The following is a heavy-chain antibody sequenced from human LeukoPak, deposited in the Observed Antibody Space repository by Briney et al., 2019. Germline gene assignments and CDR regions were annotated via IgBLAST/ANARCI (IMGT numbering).Heavy chain of an antibody. V-gene: IGHV4-38-2*02. Sequence: SETLSLTCTVSGYSISSGYYWGWIRQPPGKGLEWIGSIYHSGSTYYNPSLKSRVTISVDTSKNQFSLKLSSVTAADTAVYYCARRGRGTFDPWGQGTVVTVSS. CDR2: IYHSGST. J-gene: IGHJ5*02. D-gene: IGHD3-16*01. CDR1: GYSISSGYY. CDR3: ARRGRGTFDP.